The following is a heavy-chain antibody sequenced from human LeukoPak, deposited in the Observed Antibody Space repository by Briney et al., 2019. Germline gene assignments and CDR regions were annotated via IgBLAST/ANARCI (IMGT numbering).Heavy chain of an antibody. D-gene: IGHD3-22*01. Sequence: EASVKVSCKASGYTFTSYYMHWVRQAPGQGLEWMGIINPSGGSTSYAQKSQGRVPMTRDTSTSTVYMELSSLRSEDTAAYYCARDPSTADSSYNDYWGQGTLVTVSS. V-gene: IGHV1-46*01. CDR3: ARDPSTADSSYNDY. CDR2: INPSGGST. CDR1: GYTFTSYY. J-gene: IGHJ4*02.